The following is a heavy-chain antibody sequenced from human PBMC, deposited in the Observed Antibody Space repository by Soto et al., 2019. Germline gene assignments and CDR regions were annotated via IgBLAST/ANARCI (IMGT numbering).Heavy chain of an antibody. V-gene: IGHV3-48*01. CDR3: ARDQLYYNDISGRPLNAFDV. Sequence: GGSLRLSCAASGFTFRNYGMNWVRQAPGKGLEWVSYIGIGSSTKYYADSGKGRFTISRDNAKNSLYLQMNSLRAEDTAVYYCARDQLYYNDISGRPLNAFDVWGQGTMVTVSS. D-gene: IGHD3-22*01. CDR1: GFTFRNYG. CDR2: IGIGSSTK. J-gene: IGHJ3*01.